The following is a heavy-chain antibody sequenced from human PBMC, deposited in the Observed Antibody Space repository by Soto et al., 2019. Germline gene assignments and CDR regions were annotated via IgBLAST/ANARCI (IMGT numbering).Heavy chain of an antibody. J-gene: IGHJ6*02. CDR1: GFAFSDFT. CDR3: ATTTRRYTYGYPSYYYGMDV. Sequence: EVQLVESGGGLVQPGGSLRLSCAASGFAFSDFTMNWVRQAPGKGLEWVSYISTSTSTIYYADSVKGRFTISRDNAKNSLYLQMNSLRAEDTAVCYCATTTRRYTYGYPSYYYGMDVWGQGTTVTVSS. CDR2: ISTSTSTI. D-gene: IGHD5-18*01. V-gene: IGHV3-48*01.